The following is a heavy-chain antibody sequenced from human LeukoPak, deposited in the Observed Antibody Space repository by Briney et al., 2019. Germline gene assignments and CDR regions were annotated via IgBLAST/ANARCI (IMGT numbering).Heavy chain of an antibody. J-gene: IGHJ3*02. CDR1: GYTFTSYD. D-gene: IGHD1-1*01. CDR2: MNPNSGNT. Sequence: ASVKVSCKASGYTFTSYDINWVRQATGQGLEWMGWMNPNSGNTGYAQKFQGRVTITRNTSISTAYMELSSLRSEDTAVYYCARVTKDDAFDIWGQGQWSPSLQ. CDR3: ARVTKDDAFDI. V-gene: IGHV1-8*03.